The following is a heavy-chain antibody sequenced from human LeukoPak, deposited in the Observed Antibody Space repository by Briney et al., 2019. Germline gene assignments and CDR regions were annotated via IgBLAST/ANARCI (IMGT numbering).Heavy chain of an antibody. CDR2: IYYSGST. V-gene: IGHV4-4*02. CDR1: GGSISSSNW. J-gene: IGHJ4*02. CDR3: AREGPLNTAYFDY. Sequence: SETLSLTCAVSGGSISSSNWWSWVRQPPGKGLEWIGYIYYSGSTNYNPSLKSRVTISVDTSKKQFSLKLSSVTAADTAVYYCAREGPLNTAYFDYWGQGTLVTVSS. D-gene: IGHD3-16*02.